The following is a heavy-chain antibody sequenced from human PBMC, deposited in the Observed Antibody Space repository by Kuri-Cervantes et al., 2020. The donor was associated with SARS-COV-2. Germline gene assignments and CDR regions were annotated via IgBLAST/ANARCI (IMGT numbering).Heavy chain of an antibody. Sequence: GESLKISCAASGFTFSSYGMHWVRQAPGKGLEWVAFIRYDGSNKYYADSVKGRFTISRDNSKNTLYLQMNSLRAEDTAVYYCARSGIAARYDAFDTWGQGTTVTVSS. CDR1: GFTFSSYG. CDR2: IRYDGSNK. J-gene: IGHJ3*02. V-gene: IGHV3-30*02. D-gene: IGHD6-6*01. CDR3: ARSGIAARYDAFDT.